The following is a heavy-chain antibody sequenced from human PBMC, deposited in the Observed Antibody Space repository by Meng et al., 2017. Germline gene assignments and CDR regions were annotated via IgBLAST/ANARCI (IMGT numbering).Heavy chain of an antibody. CDR1: GGSISSSNW. D-gene: IGHD4-17*01. V-gene: IGHV4-4*02. CDR3: ARGTDYGDYYFDY. Sequence: VEPQESGPGLVKASGTLSPTCAVSGGSISSSNWWSWVRQPPGKGLEWIGEIYHSGSTNYNPSLKSRVTISVDKSKNQFSLKLSSVTAADTAVYYCARGTDYGDYYFDYWGQGTLVTVSS. J-gene: IGHJ4*02. CDR2: IYHSGST.